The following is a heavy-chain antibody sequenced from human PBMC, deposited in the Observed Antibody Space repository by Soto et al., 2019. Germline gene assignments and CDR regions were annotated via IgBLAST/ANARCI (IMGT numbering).Heavy chain of an antibody. Sequence: GGSLRLSCAASGFTFSSYGMHWVRQAPGKGLEWVAVIWYDGSNKYYADSVKGRFTISRDNSKNTLYLQMNSLRAEDTAVYYCAKGVTHDETTIHGMDVWGQGTTVTVSS. CDR1: GFTFSSYG. CDR3: AKGVTHDETTIHGMDV. V-gene: IGHV3-33*06. J-gene: IGHJ6*02. D-gene: IGHD2-21*02. CDR2: IWYDGSNK.